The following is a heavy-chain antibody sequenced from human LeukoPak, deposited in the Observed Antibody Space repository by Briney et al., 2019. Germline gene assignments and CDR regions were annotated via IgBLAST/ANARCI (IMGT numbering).Heavy chain of an antibody. V-gene: IGHV4-59*01. Sequence: SETLSLTCTVSGGSISSYYWSWIRQPPGKGLEWIGYIYYSGSTNYNPSLKSRVTISVDTSKNQFSLKLSSVTAADTAVYYWARVLESGGSCYAFDYWGQGTLVTVSS. CDR1: GGSISSYY. CDR2: IYYSGST. CDR3: ARVLESGGSCYAFDY. D-gene: IGHD2-15*01. J-gene: IGHJ4*02.